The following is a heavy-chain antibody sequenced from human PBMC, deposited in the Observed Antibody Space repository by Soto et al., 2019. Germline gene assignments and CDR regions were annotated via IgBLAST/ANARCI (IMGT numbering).Heavy chain of an antibody. Sequence: SETLSLTCAVSGGSISSGGYSWSWIRQPPGKGLEWIGYIYHSGSTYYNPSLKSRVTISVDRSKNQFSLKLSSVTAADTAVYYCAREVSSSSYYYFDYWGQGTLVTVSS. V-gene: IGHV4-30-2*01. CDR3: AREVSSSSYYYFDY. CDR2: IYHSGST. D-gene: IGHD6-6*01. CDR1: GGSISSGGYS. J-gene: IGHJ4*02.